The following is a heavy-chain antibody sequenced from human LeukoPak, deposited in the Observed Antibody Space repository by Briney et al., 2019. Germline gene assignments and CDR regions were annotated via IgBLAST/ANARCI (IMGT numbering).Heavy chain of an antibody. D-gene: IGHD3-22*01. CDR1: GGSISSSSYY. Sequence: SETLSLTCTVSGGSISSSSYYWGWIRRPPGKGLEWIGSIYYSGSTYYNPSLKSRVTISVDTSKNQFSLKLSSVTAADTAVYYCASPSLYDSSGYYYYFDYWGQGTLVTVSS. CDR2: IYYSGST. J-gene: IGHJ4*02. V-gene: IGHV4-39*07. CDR3: ASPSLYDSSGYYYYFDY.